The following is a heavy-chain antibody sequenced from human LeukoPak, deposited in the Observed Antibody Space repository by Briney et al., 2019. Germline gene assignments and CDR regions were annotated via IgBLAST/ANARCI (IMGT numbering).Heavy chain of an antibody. Sequence: PSETLSLTCTVSGGSISSYYWSWIRQPPGKGLEWIGYIYYSGSTNYNPSLKSRVTISVDTSKNQFSLKLSSVTAADTAVYYCARSPRYCSSTSCYEVDYWGQGTLVTVSS. CDR2: IYYSGST. J-gene: IGHJ4*02. CDR1: GGSISSYY. V-gene: IGHV4-59*01. CDR3: ARSPRYCSSTSCYEVDY. D-gene: IGHD2-2*01.